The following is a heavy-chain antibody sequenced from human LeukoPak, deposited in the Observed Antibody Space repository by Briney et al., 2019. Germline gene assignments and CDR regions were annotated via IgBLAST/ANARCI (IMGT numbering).Heavy chain of an antibody. CDR2: ISYDGSNK. V-gene: IGHV3-30*18. CDR3: AKGVGYCSGGSCSNWFDP. CDR1: GFTFSSYG. Sequence: GGSLRLSCAASGFTFSSYGMHWVRQAPGKGLEWVAVISYDGSNKYYADSVKGRFTISRDNSKNTLYLQMNSLRAEDTAVYCCAKGVGYCSGGSCSNWFDPWGQGTLVTVSS. D-gene: IGHD2-15*01. J-gene: IGHJ5*02.